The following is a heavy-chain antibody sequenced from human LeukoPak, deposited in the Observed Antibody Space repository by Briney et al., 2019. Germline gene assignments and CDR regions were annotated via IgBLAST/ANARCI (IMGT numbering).Heavy chain of an antibody. D-gene: IGHD3-10*01. Sequence: SETLSLTCTVSGYSISSGYYWSWIRQPPGKGLEWIGYIYYSGSTNYNPSLKSRVTIPVDTSKNQFSLKLSSVTAADTAVYYCARSSPYYYGSGSYQLDYWGQGTLVTVSS. J-gene: IGHJ4*02. V-gene: IGHV4-38-2*02. CDR3: ARSSPYYYGSGSYQLDY. CDR2: IYYSGST. CDR1: GYSISSGYY.